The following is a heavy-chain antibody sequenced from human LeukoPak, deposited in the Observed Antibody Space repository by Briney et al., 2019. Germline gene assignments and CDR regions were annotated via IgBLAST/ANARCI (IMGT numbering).Heavy chain of an antibody. CDR1: GFTFTTNW. D-gene: IGHD2/OR15-2a*01. CDR3: TTILFY. J-gene: IGHJ4*02. V-gene: IGHV3-7*03. CDR2: VNQDGSEK. Sequence: GGSLRLSCAASGFTFTTNWMTWVRQAPGKGLEWVATVNQDGSEKYYVDSVKGRFTISRDDSNNTAYLQMNSLKTEDTAVYYCTTILFYWGQGTLVTVSS.